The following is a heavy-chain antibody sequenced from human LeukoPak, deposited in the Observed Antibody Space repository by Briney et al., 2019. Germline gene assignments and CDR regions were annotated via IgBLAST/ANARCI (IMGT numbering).Heavy chain of an antibody. CDR2: ISAYNGNT. D-gene: IGHD3-3*01. Sequence: LWASVKVSCKASGYTFTSYGISWVRQAPGQGLEWMGWISAYNGNTNYAQKLQGRVTMTTDTSTSTAYMELRSLRPDDTAVYYCARQWSAKTFYYFDYWGQGTLVTVSS. CDR3: ARQWSAKTFYYFDY. CDR1: GYTFTSYG. J-gene: IGHJ4*02. V-gene: IGHV1-18*01.